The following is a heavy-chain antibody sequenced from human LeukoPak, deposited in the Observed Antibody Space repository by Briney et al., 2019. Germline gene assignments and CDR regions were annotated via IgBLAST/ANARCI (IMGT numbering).Heavy chain of an antibody. CDR2: ISSSGSTI. CDR1: GFTFSSYE. D-gene: IGHD1-26*01. V-gene: IGHV3-48*03. J-gene: IGHJ4*02. Sequence: GGSLRLSCAASGFTFSSYEMNWVRQAPGKGLEWVSYISSSGSTIYYADSVKGRFTISRDNAKSSLYLQMNSLRAEDTAVYYCARDKEYLVGATWCDYWGQGTLVTVSS. CDR3: ARDKEYLVGATWCDY.